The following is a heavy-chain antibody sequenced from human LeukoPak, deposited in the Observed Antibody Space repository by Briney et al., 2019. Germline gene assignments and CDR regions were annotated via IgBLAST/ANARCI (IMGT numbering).Heavy chain of an antibody. Sequence: GGSLRLSCAASGFTFSSYAMSWVRQAPGKGLEWVSAISGSGGSTYYADSVKGRFTISRDNSKNTLYLQTNSLRAEDTAVYYCAKGCSGGSCYSGWFDPWGQGTLVTVSS. CDR2: ISGSGGST. J-gene: IGHJ5*02. CDR1: GFTFSSYA. D-gene: IGHD2-15*01. CDR3: AKGCSGGSCYSGWFDP. V-gene: IGHV3-23*01.